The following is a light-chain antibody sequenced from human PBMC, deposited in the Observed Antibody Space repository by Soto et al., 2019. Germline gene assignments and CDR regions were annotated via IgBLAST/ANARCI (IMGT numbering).Light chain of an antibody. J-gene: IGKJ1*01. V-gene: IGKV1-5*03. CDR2: KAS. CDR3: QQYNSYSVT. CDR1: QSISSW. Sequence: DIHLTQSPSFLSASVGDRVTITCRASQSISSWLAWYQQKPGKAPKLLIYKASSLESGVPSRFRGSGSGTEFTLTISSLPPDDFEPYYCQQYNSYSVTFGQGTKVDIK.